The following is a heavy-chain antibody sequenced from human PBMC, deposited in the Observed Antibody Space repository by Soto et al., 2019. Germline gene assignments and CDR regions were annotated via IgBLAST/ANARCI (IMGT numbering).Heavy chain of an antibody. CDR3: ARDEGGYFFLNDSSTTQIYTLSLHDVLLISFQ. D-gene: IGHD3-9*01. V-gene: IGHV1-18*01. J-gene: IGHJ1*01. CDR2: ISPHNFNT. Sequence: STWVRRARGQKLEWMLAISPHNFNTNYAQNFRGRVTLTTEKSSNTAYMELRSLTSDDTDVYYCARDEGGYFFLNDSSTTQIYTLSLHDVLLISFQ.